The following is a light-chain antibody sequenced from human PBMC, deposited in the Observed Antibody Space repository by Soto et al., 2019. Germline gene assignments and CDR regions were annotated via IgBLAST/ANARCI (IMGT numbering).Light chain of an antibody. Sequence: EIVMTQSPATLSVSPGERATLSCRASQSVSNNLAWYQQKPGQAPRLLIYGASTRATGVPARFSGSGSGTEFTLTISSLQSEDFAVYYCQQYNNWPPWTFGQGAKVEIK. CDR1: QSVSNN. V-gene: IGKV3-15*01. CDR3: QQYNNWPPWT. J-gene: IGKJ1*01. CDR2: GAS.